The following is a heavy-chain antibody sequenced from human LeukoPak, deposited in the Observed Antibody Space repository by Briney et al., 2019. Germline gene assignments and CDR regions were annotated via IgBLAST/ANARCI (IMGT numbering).Heavy chain of an antibody. CDR1: GYPFTDYY. D-gene: IGHD3-10*01. CDR2: TNPNTGDT. V-gene: IGHV1-2*02. J-gene: IGHJ4*02. CDR3: ATLVRGSNSYYPY. Sequence: GASVKVSCKASGYPFTDYYMHWIRQARGQGLEWMGWTNPNTGDTNYPQKFQGRVTMTTDTFISTAYMDLSRLSSDDTAVYYCATLVRGSNSYYPYWGQGTLVTVSS.